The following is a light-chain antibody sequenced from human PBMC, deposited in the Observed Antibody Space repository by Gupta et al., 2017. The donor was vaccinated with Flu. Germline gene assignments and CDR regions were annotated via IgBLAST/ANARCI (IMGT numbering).Light chain of an antibody. CDR3: QQRSDLPMYT. CDR2: DAS. Sequence: EIVLTQFPATLSSSPGERAILSCRASQSVNIYLAWYQQKPGQPPRLLMFDASKRAAGIPDRFSGSGSGTDFTLTISTLEPEDFAVYYCQQRSDLPMYTFGQGTKLEMK. CDR1: QSVNIY. J-gene: IGKJ2*01. V-gene: IGKV3-11*01.